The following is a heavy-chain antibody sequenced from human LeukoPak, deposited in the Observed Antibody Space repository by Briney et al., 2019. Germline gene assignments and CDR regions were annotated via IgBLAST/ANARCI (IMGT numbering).Heavy chain of an antibody. CDR3: ARAASRSSPFDY. J-gene: IGHJ4*02. V-gene: IGHV1-2*02. CDR2: INPNSGGT. Sequence: GASVKVSCKASGDTFTGYYMHWVRQAPGQGLEWMGWINPNSGGTNYAQKFQGRVTMTRDTSISTAYMELSRLRSDDTAVYYCARAASRSSPFDYWGQGTLVTVSS. CDR1: GDTFTGYY. D-gene: IGHD1-26*01.